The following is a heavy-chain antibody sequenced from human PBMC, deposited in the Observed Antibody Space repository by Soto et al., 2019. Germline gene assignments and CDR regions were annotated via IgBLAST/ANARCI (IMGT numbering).Heavy chain of an antibody. D-gene: IGHD3-22*01. Sequence: LSLTCTVSGASISSSYWSWIRQSPGKGLEWIGYVYYSGSTNYNPSLKSRVTISVDTSKNQFSLKLSSVTAADTAVYYCARGYYDSSGQSNTFGIWGQGTMVTVSS. V-gene: IGHV4-59*01. CDR3: ARGYYDSSGQSNTFGI. J-gene: IGHJ3*02. CDR2: VYYSGST. CDR1: GASISSSY.